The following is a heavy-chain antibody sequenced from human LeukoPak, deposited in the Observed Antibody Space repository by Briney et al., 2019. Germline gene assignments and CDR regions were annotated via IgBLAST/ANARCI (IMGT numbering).Heavy chain of an antibody. J-gene: IGHJ4*02. D-gene: IGHD1-26*01. CDR2: LFYDGSNQ. CDR3: AKNSGSYFDY. CDR1: GFSFSSYN. V-gene: IGHV3-30*02. Sequence: GGSLRLSCTASGFSFSSYNMHWVRQAPGKGPEWVAFLFYDGSNQYYADSAKGRFTISRDNSKNTPYLQMNSLRAEDTAVYYCAKNSGSYFDYWGQGTLVTVSS.